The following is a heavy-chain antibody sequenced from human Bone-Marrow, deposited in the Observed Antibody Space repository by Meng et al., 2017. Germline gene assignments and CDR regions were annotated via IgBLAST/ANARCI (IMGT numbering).Heavy chain of an antibody. CDR1: GGSFSGYD. CDR3: AREGRSHQVGVSVY. V-gene: IGHV4-34*01. Sequence: QVQLQQWGAGLLKPSETLSLTCAGYGGSFSGYDWSWIRQPPGKGLEWLGQINHSGSTNDNPSLKSRVTISIDTSKNQFSLKLRFVTAADTAVYYCAREGRSHQVGVSVYWGQGNLVTVSS. D-gene: IGHD2-21*01. J-gene: IGHJ4*02. CDR2: INHSGST.